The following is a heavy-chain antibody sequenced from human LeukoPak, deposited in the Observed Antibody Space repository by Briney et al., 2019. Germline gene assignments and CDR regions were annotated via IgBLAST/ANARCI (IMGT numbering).Heavy chain of an antibody. CDR3: AKDGSWGDYYFYFYMDV. CDR1: GSGFTFGNFG. V-gene: IGHV3-23*01. Sequence: GGSLRLSCEASGSGFTFGNFGMSWVRQAPGKGLEWLSGIRGSGYYTYYADSVKGRFTSARDNSKNTLYIQMNSLRAEDTAVYYCAKDGSWGDYYFYFYMDVWGKGTTVTVSS. J-gene: IGHJ6*03. D-gene: IGHD3-16*01. CDR2: IRGSGYYT.